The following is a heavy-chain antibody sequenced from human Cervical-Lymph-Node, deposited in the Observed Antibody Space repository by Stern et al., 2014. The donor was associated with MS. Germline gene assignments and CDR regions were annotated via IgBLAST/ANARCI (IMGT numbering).Heavy chain of an antibody. J-gene: IGHJ4*02. CDR2: ISYDGGHT. CDR1: GFTFSDFG. CDR3: AKDPQRGVVPAAIHY. V-gene: IGHV3-30*18. Sequence: VQLVESGGGVVHPGRSLRLSCEASGFTFSDFGMYWVRQAPGKGPEWVAVISYDGGHTDYADSVKGRFTISRDNSKNTLYVQMNSLRADDTAVYYCAKDPQRGVVPAAIHYWGQGTLVTVSS. D-gene: IGHD2-2*02.